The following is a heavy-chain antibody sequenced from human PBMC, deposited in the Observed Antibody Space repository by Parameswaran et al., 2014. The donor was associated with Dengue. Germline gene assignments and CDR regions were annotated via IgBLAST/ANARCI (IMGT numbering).Heavy chain of an antibody. Sequence: WIRQPPGKGLEWIGSIYHSGSTYYNPSLKSRVTISVDTSKNQFSLKLSSVTAADTAVYYCAREMYYDFWSGYYPNWFDPWGQGTLVTVSS. CDR2: IYHSGST. J-gene: IGHJ5*02. V-gene: IGHV4-38-2*02. CDR3: AREMYYDFWSGYYPNWFDP. D-gene: IGHD3-3*01.